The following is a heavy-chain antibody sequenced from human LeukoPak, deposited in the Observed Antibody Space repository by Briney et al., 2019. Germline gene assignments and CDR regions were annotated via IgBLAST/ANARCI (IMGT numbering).Heavy chain of an antibody. D-gene: IGHD6-13*01. CDR3: ASTSGYSSSWYRVAYGMDV. Sequence: SETLSLTCTVSGGSISSDAHYWGWIRQPPGKGLEWIGSIYYNGNTYRNPSLKSRITIYADTSKNQFFLKLSSVTAADTAVYYCASTSGYSSSWYRVAYGMDVWGQGTTVTVSS. V-gene: IGHV4-39*01. CDR2: IYYNGNT. CDR1: GGSISSDAHY. J-gene: IGHJ6*02.